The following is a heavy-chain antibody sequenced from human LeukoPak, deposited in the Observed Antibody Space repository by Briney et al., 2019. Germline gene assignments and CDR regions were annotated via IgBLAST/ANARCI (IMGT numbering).Heavy chain of an antibody. CDR2: IYSSGGT. D-gene: IGHD1-26*01. J-gene: IGHJ4*02. V-gene: IGHV4-61*02. CDR1: GGSISSGTYY. Sequence: SETLSLTCTVSGGSISSGTYYWSWIRQPAGKGLEWIGRIYSSGGTNYNPSLKSRVTISVDTSKNQFSLKLSSVTAADTAVYYCARSGRGELGGYLDYWGQGTLVTVSS. CDR3: ARSGRGELGGYLDY.